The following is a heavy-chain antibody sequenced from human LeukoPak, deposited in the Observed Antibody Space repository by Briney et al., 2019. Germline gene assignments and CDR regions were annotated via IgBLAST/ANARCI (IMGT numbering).Heavy chain of an antibody. D-gene: IGHD6-19*01. CDR1: GFTFSNYA. Sequence: PGGSLRLSCAASGFTFSNYAMSWVRQAPGKGLEWVSAISGSGGSTYYADSVKGRFTISRDNSKNTLYLQMNSLRAEDTAVYYCAKEGTAVSGHLGRFDPWGQGTLVTVSS. V-gene: IGHV3-23*01. CDR2: ISGSGGST. J-gene: IGHJ5*02. CDR3: AKEGTAVSGHLGRFDP.